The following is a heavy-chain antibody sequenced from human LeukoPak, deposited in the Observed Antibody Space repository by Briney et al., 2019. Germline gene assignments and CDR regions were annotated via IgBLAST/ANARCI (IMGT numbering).Heavy chain of an antibody. Sequence: GGSLRLSCAVYGINFRGYWMAWVRQAPGKGLEWVSAISGSGGSTYYADSVKGRFTISRDNSKNTLYLQLNSLRAEDTAVYYCAKAASGSYLYYFDYWGQGTLVTVSS. CDR3: AKAASGSYLYYFDY. D-gene: IGHD1-26*01. V-gene: IGHV3-23*01. J-gene: IGHJ4*02. CDR2: ISGSGGST. CDR1: GINFRGYW.